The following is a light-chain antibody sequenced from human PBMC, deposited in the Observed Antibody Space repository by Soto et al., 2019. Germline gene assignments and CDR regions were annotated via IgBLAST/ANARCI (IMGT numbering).Light chain of an antibody. CDR1: SSNIGNNY. CDR2: DNN. Sequence: QSVLTQPPSVSAAPGQKVTISCSGSSSNIGNNYVSSYQQLPGTAPKLLTYDNNKRPSGIPDRFSGSKSGTSAILDITGLQTGDEADYYCGTWDSSLNGVVFGGGTKLTVL. V-gene: IGLV1-51*01. CDR3: GTWDSSLNGVV. J-gene: IGLJ2*01.